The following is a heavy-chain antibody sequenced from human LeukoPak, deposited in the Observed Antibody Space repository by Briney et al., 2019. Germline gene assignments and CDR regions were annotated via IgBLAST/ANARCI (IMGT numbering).Heavy chain of an antibody. J-gene: IGHJ3*02. CDR1: GRTFSSYS. V-gene: IGHV3-21*01. Sequence: GWSLRLSCAASGRTFSSYSMYWVRQAPGKGLEGVSSISSSSSYIYYADSVKGRFTISRDNAKNSLYLQMNSLRAEETAVYYCARAPATYDILLLDAFDIWRQRTMATVPS. D-gene: IGHD3-9*01. CDR2: ISSSSSYI. CDR3: ARAPATYDILLLDAFDI.